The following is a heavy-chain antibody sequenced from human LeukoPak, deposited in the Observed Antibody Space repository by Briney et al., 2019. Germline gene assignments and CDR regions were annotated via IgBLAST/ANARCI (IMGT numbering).Heavy chain of an antibody. D-gene: IGHD3-22*01. CDR1: GGSISNNW. J-gene: IGHJ1*01. CDR3: AGVRLGSSGFSEYFEH. V-gene: IGHV4-4*02. CDR2: ISQSART. Sequence: SETLSLTCAVTGGSISNNWWTWVRRPPGKGLEWIGEISQSARTNYNPSLKSRVTMSIDKSGNQFSLKMNSVTAADTAVYYCAGVRLGSSGFSEYFEHWGQGTLVTVSS.